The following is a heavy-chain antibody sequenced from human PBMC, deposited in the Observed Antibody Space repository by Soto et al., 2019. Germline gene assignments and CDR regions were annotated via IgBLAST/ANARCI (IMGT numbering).Heavy chain of an antibody. J-gene: IGHJ3*02. V-gene: IGHV3-30-3*01. CDR1: GFTFSSYA. D-gene: IGHD3-3*01. Sequence: QVQLVESGGGVVQPGRSLRLSCAASGFTFSSYAMHWVRQAPGKGLEWVAVISYDGSNKYYADSVKGRFTISRDNSKNTLYLQMNSLRAEDTAVYYCARDQSLYYDEALDIWGQGTMVTVS. CDR3: ARDQSLYYDEALDI. CDR2: ISYDGSNK.